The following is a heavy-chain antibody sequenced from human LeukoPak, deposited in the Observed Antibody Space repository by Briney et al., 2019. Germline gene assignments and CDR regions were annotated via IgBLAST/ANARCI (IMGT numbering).Heavy chain of an antibody. CDR3: ARFRWLQPFDY. CDR1: GGSLSGYY. J-gene: IGHJ4*02. V-gene: IGHV4-59*01. CDR2: IYYTGTT. D-gene: IGHD5-24*01. Sequence: SETLSLTCTVSGGSLSGYYWSWIRQPPGKGLEWIGYIYYTGTTNYNPSLKSRVTISVDTSKNQFSLKLSSVTAADTAVYYCARFRWLQPFDYWGQGTLVTVSS.